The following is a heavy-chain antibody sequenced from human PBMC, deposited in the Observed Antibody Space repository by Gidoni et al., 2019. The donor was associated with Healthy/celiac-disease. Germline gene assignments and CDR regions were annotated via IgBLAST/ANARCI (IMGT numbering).Heavy chain of an antibody. CDR2: ISAYNGNT. CDR3: ARDGRITMVRGVIRYYGMDV. V-gene: IGHV1-18*01. J-gene: IGHJ6*02. D-gene: IGHD3-10*01. Sequence: QVQLVQSGAEVKKPGASVKVSCKASGYTFTSYGISWVRQAPGQGLEWMGWISAYNGNTNYAQKLQGRVTMTTDTSTSTAYMELRSLRSDDTAVYYCARDGRITMVRGVIRYYGMDVWGQGTTVTVSS. CDR1: GYTFTSYG.